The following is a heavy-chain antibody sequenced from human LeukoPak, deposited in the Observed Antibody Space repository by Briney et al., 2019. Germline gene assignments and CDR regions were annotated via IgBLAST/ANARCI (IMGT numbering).Heavy chain of an antibody. CDR1: GVSLSDYY. CDR3: ARHGRIVATIPWFDP. CDR2: TWYSGFT. Sequence: MPSETLSLTCAVYGVSLSDYYWSWIRQPPGKGLEWIGYTWYSGFTYYNPSLKSRVTISVDTSKNQFSLKLSSVTAADTAVYYCARHGRIVATIPWFDPWGQGTLVTVSS. V-gene: IGHV4-34*01. D-gene: IGHD5-12*01. J-gene: IGHJ5*02.